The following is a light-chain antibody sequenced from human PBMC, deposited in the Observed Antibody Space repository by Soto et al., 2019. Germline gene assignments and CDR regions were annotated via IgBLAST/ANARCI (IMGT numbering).Light chain of an antibody. CDR1: RSVRSS. J-gene: IGKJ5*01. Sequence: EIVMPHCPATLSVSPGERATLSCRASRSVRSSLAWYQQKPGQAPRLLIYGASPRATGNPARFSGSGSGTEFTLTISSLQSEDFAVYYCQQYNNWVPITFGQGTRLEIK. CDR2: GAS. V-gene: IGKV3-15*01. CDR3: QQYNNWVPIT.